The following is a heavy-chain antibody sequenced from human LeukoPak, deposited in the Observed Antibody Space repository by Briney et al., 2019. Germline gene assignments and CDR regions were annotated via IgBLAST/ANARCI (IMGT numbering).Heavy chain of an antibody. CDR1: GFTFSSYW. CDR2: INSDGSST. Sequence: GGSLRLSCSASGFTFSSYWMHWVPQAPGKGLVWVSHINSDGSSTAYADSVKGRFTISRDNAKNTLYLQMNSLRGEDTAVYYCARSDWFDPWGQGTLVTVSS. V-gene: IGHV3-74*01. J-gene: IGHJ5*02. CDR3: ARSDWFDP.